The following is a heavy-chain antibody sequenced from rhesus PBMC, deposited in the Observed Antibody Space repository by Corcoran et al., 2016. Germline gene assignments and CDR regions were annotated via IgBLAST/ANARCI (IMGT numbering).Heavy chain of an antibody. CDR3: ARHFTSSHFDY. J-gene: IGHJ4*01. V-gene: IGHV4-93*02. CDR2: IYGSSGGA. CDR1: GGSISSANR. Sequence: QVELQESGPAVVKPSETQSLTCAVSGGSISSANRWNWIRQSPGKGLEWLALIYGSSGGAEYNPSLKSRVAISMDTSKNQFSLKLSSVTAADTAVYYCARHFTSSHFDYWGRGVLVTVSS. D-gene: IGHD6-43*01.